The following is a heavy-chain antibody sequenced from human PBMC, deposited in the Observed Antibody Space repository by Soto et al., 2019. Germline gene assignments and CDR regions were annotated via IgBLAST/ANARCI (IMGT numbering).Heavy chain of an antibody. J-gene: IGHJ4*02. CDR2: INPRDGKT. Sequence: QVQLMQSGPEVKKPGASVKIACKASGYTFTSHYIHWVRHAPGQGFQWMGIINPRDGKTTYAQSFQGKITMTRDTSTSTLYLELTSLTSEDTALYYCGRVGQVLAETFDSWGQGTLVTVSS. CDR3: GRVGQVLAETFDS. V-gene: IGHV1-46*01. CDR1: GYTFTSHY. D-gene: IGHD3-3*01.